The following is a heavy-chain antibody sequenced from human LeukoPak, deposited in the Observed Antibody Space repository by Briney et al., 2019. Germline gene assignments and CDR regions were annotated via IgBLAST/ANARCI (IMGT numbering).Heavy chain of an antibody. J-gene: IGHJ5*02. CDR1: GFTVSSNS. CDR3: ARHKGERDYYDSYYGGRRAYNWFDP. CDR2: IYSDNT. V-gene: IGHV3-53*01. Sequence: HSGGSLRLSCTVSGFTVSSNSMSWVRQAPGKGLEWVSFIYSDNTHYSDSVKGRFTISRDNSKNTLYLQTNSLRAEDTAVYYCARHKGERDYYDSYYGGRRAYNWFDPWGQGTLVTVSS. D-gene: IGHD3-22*01.